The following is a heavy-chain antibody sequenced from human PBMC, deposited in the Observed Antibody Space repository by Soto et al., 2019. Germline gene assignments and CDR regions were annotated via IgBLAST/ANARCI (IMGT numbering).Heavy chain of an antibody. D-gene: IGHD3-22*01. J-gene: IGHJ4*02. V-gene: IGHV4-38-2*02. CDR2: IYHSGST. Sequence: SSETLSLTCAVSGYSISSGYYWGWIRQPPGKGLEWIGSIYHSGSTYYNPSLKSRVTISVDTSKNQFSLKPSSVTAADTAVYYCARDLQDYYDSSGYFYWGQGTLVTVSS. CDR1: GYSISSGYY. CDR3: ARDLQDYYDSSGYFY.